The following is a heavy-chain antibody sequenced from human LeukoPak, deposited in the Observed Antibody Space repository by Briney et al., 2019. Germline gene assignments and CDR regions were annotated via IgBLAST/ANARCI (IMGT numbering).Heavy chain of an antibody. CDR1: GFTFSSYG. V-gene: IGHV3-33*01. CDR3: ARIRLGYCSSTSCPSGMDV. Sequence: SGGSLRLSCAASGFTFSSYGMHWVRQAPGKGLEWVAVIWYDGSNKYYADSVKGRFTISGDNSKNTLYLQMNSLRAEDTAVYYCARIRLGYCSSTSCPSGMDVWGQGTTVTVSS. J-gene: IGHJ6*02. CDR2: IWYDGSNK. D-gene: IGHD2-2*01.